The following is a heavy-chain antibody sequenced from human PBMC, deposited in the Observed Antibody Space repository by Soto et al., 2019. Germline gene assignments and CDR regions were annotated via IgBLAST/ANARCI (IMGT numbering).Heavy chain of an antibody. V-gene: IGHV3-74*01. CDR3: TKDTFGGRDS. Sequence: APEISLNIYWMHWVRQAPGKGLVWVARINPESTTITYADSVTGRFTISRDYAKDTLYLQMNGLSAEDTAIYYCTKDTFGGRDSWGQGTLVTVSS. CDR2: INPESTTI. D-gene: IGHD2-15*01. CDR1: EISLNIYW. J-gene: IGHJ4*02.